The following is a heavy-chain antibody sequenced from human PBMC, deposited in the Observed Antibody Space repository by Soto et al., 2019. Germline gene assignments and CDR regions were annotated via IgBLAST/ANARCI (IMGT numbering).Heavy chain of an antibody. J-gene: IGHJ5*02. CDR1: GGSISGHY. D-gene: IGHD3-3*01. CDR2: ISYSGST. Sequence: SETLSLTCTVSGGSISGHYWSWIRQPPGKGLQYIGYISYSGSTDYNPSLKSRVTISVDTSNNQFSLRLSSVTAADTAVYYCARDVGLQHDTGYYDFWSGKNNWFDPWGQGTLVTGS. CDR3: ARDVGLQHDTGYYDFWSGKNNWFDP. V-gene: IGHV4-59*11.